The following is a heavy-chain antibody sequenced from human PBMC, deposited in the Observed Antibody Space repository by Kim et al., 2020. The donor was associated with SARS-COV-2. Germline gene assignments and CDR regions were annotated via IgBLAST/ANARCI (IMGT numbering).Heavy chain of an antibody. Sequence: GGSLRLSCAASGFTFSSYGMHWVRQAPGKGLEGVAVISYDGSNKYDADSVKGRFTISRDNSKNTLYLQMNSLRAEDTAVYYCAKDPIPVGVWYYYGMDVWGEGATVTASS. CDR3: AKDPIPVGVWYYYGMDV. D-gene: IGHD2-15*01. CDR1: GFTFSSYG. CDR2: ISYDGSNK. J-gene: IGHJ6*04. V-gene: IGHV3-30*18.